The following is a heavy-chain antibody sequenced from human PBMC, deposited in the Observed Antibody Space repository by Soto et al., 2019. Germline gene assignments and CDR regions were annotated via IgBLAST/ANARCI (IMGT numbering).Heavy chain of an antibody. CDR3: ARDLSSKNFWSGYYSSGRYYYYGMDV. J-gene: IGHJ6*02. V-gene: IGHV3-30-3*01. Sequence: GGSLRLSCAASGFTFSSYAMHWVRQAPGKGLEWVAVISYDGSNKYYADSVKGRFTISRDNSKNTLYMQMNSLRAEDTAVYYCARDLSSKNFWSGYYSSGRYYYYGMDVWGQGTTVTVSS. CDR2: ISYDGSNK. CDR1: GFTFSSYA. D-gene: IGHD3-3*01.